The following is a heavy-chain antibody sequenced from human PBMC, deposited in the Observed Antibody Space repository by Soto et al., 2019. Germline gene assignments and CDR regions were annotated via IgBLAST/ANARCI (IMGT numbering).Heavy chain of an antibody. Sequence: VQLVESGGGLVQPGGSLRLSCAAPGFTFSSYWMSWVRQAPGKGLEWVANIKQDGSEKYYVDSVKGRFTISRDNAKNSLYLQMNSLRAEDTAVYYCARGYCSSTSCYYDDAFDIWGQGTMVTVSS. CDR3: ARGYCSSTSCYYDDAFDI. CDR2: IKQDGSEK. CDR1: GFTFSSYW. J-gene: IGHJ3*02. V-gene: IGHV3-7*01. D-gene: IGHD2-2*01.